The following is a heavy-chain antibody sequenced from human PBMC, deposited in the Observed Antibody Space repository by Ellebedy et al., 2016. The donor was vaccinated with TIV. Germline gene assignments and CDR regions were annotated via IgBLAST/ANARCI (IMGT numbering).Heavy chain of an antibody. CDR2: ISSSGSTI. CDR3: AKDMAVGATVLGYSGLDV. D-gene: IGHD1-26*01. CDR1: GFTFSDYY. Sequence: PGGSLRLSCAASGFTFSDYYMSWIRQAPGKGLEWVSYISSSGSTIYYADSVKGRFTISRDNAKNSLYLQMNSLRVEDTALYYCAKDMAVGATVLGYSGLDVWGQGTTVTVSS. V-gene: IGHV3-11*01. J-gene: IGHJ6*02.